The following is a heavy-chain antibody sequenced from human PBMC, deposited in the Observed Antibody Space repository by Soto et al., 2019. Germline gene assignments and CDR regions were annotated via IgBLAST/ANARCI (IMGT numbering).Heavy chain of an antibody. CDR1: GYTFRSYG. CDR3: ARVPGYCSGGSCYAVDP. V-gene: IGHV1-18*04. D-gene: IGHD2-15*01. CDR2: ISAYNGNT. Sequence: QVQLVQSGAEVKKPGASVKVSCKASGYTFRSYGITWVRQAPGRGLEWMGWISAYNGNTTYAQNLQGRVTMTTDTSTTTAYTELRSLRSDDTALYYCARVPGYCSGGSCYAVDPWGQGTLVTVSS. J-gene: IGHJ5*02.